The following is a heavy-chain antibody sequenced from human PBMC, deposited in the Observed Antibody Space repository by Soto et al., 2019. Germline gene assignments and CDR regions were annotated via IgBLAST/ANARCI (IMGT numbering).Heavy chain of an antibody. D-gene: IGHD2-2*01. CDR3: ARLHGYCISTSCSGYYAMDV. CDR1: SGSISSSSYT. CDR2: IYYSGST. Sequence: SETLSLTCTVSSGSISSSSYTWGWIRQPPGKGLEWIGSIYYSGSTYYNPSLKSRVTVSVDTSKNQFSLKLSSVTAADTAVYYCARLHGYCISTSCSGYYAMDVWGQRTTVTVSS. V-gene: IGHV4-39*01. J-gene: IGHJ6*02.